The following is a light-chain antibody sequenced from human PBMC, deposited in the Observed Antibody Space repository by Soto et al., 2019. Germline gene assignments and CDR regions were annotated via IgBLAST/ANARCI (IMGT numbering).Light chain of an antibody. CDR3: CSYAGSSTFV. CDR1: SSDVGSYNL. CDR2: EGS. J-gene: IGLJ1*01. V-gene: IGLV2-23*01. Sequence: QSALTQPASVSGSPGQSITISCTGTSSDVGSYNLVSWYQQHPGKAPKLMIYEGSKRPSGVSNRFSGSKSGNTAPLTISVLQADDEADYYCCSYAGSSTFVFGTGSKVTV.